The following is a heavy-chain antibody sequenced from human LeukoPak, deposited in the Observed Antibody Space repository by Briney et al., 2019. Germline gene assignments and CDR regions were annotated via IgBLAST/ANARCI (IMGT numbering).Heavy chain of an antibody. CDR3: ARVPSYAHHDAFDI. CDR2: ISSSGSTI. J-gene: IGHJ3*02. D-gene: IGHD2-2*01. Sequence: GGSLRLSCAASGFTFSSYEMNWVRQAPGKGLEWVSYISSSGSTIYYADSVKGRFTISRDNAKNSLYLQMNSLRAEDTAVYYCARVPSYAHHDAFDIWGRGTMVTVSS. CDR1: GFTFSSYE. V-gene: IGHV3-48*03.